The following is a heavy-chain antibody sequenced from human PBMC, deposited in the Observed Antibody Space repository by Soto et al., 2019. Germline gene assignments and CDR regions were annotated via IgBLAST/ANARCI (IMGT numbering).Heavy chain of an antibody. CDR2: INTGNGDS. D-gene: IGHD6-13*01. Sequence: TSVKASWKTSGYVFASCAIQWMRQAPVQGPEWMGWINTGNGDSKDSEKFQDKVTITRDTSATTAYMELRRLRSDDTAVYYCASPAGTYSSSLYPYFQHWGQGTLVTVSS. J-gene: IGHJ1*01. CDR1: GYVFASCA. CDR3: ASPAGTYSSSLYPYFQH. V-gene: IGHV1-3*04.